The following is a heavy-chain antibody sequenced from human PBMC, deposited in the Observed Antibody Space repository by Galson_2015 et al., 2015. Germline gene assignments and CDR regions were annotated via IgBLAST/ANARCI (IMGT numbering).Heavy chain of an antibody. V-gene: IGHV4-59*01. Sequence: PLSLACTVSGGSISSYYWSWLRQPPGKGLEWIGYIYYSGSTNYNPSLKSRVTISVDTSKNQFSLKLSSVTAADTAVYYCARGAWRLSYLDYWGQGTLVTVSS. CDR2: IYYSGST. D-gene: IGHD6-25*01. J-gene: IGHJ4*02. CDR3: ARGAWRLSYLDY. CDR1: GGSISSYY.